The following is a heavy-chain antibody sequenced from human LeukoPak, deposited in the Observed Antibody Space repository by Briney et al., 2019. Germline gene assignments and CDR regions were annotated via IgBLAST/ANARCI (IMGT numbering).Heavy chain of an antibody. Sequence: GGSLRLSCAASRFTFSAYWMTWVRQAPGTGLEWVANIKPDGSEKSYVDSVKGRFTISRDNSKNTLYLQMNSLRAEDTAVYYCAKVSGSSGYYDAFDIWGQGTMVTVSS. CDR1: RFTFSAYW. D-gene: IGHD6-19*01. J-gene: IGHJ3*02. CDR3: AKVSGSSGYYDAFDI. V-gene: IGHV3-7*01. CDR2: IKPDGSEK.